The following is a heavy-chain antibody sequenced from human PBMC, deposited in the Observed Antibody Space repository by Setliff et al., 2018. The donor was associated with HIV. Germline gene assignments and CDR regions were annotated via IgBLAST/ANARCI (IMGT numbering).Heavy chain of an antibody. V-gene: IGHV3-11*06. Sequence: LRLSCAASGFTFSDFYMSWIRQAPGKGLEWVSYISSSSYIYYADSVKGRFTISRDNAKNSLYLQMNSLRAEDTAVYYCARDSIAVAGTDYYGMDVWGQGTTVTVSS. CDR3: ARDSIAVAGTDYYGMDV. CDR1: GFTFSDFY. J-gene: IGHJ6*02. CDR2: ISSSSYI. D-gene: IGHD6-19*01.